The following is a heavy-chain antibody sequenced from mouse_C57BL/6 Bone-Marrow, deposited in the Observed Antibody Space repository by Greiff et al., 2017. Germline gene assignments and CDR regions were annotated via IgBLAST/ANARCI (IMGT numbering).Heavy chain of an antibody. CDR1: GFNIKNTY. J-gene: IGHJ2*01. CDR2: IDPANGNT. Sequence: VQLQPSVAELVRPGASVKLSCTASGFNIKNTYMHWVKQRPEQGLEWIGRIDPANGNTKYAPKFQGKATITADTSSTTAYLHLSSLTSEDTAIYYYSSYGYDPYVDYWGQGTTLTVSS. D-gene: IGHD2-2*01. V-gene: IGHV14-3*01. CDR3: SSYGYDPYVDY.